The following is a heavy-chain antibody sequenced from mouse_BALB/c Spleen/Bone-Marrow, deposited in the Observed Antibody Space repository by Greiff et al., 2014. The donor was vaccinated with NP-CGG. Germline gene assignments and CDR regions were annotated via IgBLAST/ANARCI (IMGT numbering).Heavy chain of an antibody. CDR1: GYTFTAYV. D-gene: IGHD2-3*01. CDR3: AREGWLLRFDY. V-gene: IGHV1-14*01. J-gene: IGHJ2*01. CDR2: INPYNDGT. Sequence: VHVKQSGPELVKPGASVKMSCKASGYTFTAYVMHWVKQKPGQGLEWIGYINPYNDGTNYIEKFEGKATLTSDIPSSTAYMELSSLTSEDSAVYYCAREGWLLRFDYWGQGTTLTVSS.